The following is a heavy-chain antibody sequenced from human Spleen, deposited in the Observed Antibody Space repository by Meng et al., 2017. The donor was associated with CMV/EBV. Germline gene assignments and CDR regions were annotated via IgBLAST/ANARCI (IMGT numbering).Heavy chain of an antibody. J-gene: IGHJ6*02. CDR2: ISAYNGNT. Sequence: ASVKVSCKASGYTFTSYGISWVRQAPGQGLEWMGWISAYNGNTNYAQKLQGRVTMTTDTSTSTAYTELRSLRSDDTAVYYCARDSGSYGDYYYGMDVWGQGTTVTVSS. CDR1: GYTFTSYG. V-gene: IGHV1-18*01. D-gene: IGHD1-26*01. CDR3: ARDSGSYGDYYYGMDV.